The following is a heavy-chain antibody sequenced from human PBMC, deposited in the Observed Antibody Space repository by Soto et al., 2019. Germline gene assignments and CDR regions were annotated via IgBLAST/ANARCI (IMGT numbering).Heavy chain of an antibody. CDR3: ARGRFGELSPFDY. Sequence: QVQLQESGPGLVKPSETLSLTCTVSGGSISTYYWSWIRQPPGKGLEWIGYIYYSGNTKYNPSLKSRVTISVDTSKNQFSLKLNSVTAADTAVYYCARGRFGELSPFDYWGQGTLVTVSS. V-gene: IGHV4-59*01. D-gene: IGHD3-10*01. CDR2: IYYSGNT. J-gene: IGHJ4*02. CDR1: GGSISTYY.